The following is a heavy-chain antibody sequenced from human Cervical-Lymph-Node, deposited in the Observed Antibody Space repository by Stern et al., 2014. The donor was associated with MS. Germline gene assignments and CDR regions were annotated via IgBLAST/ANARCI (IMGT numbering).Heavy chain of an antibody. CDR1: GGSISSGSYY. J-gene: IGHJ6*02. D-gene: IGHD4-11*01. Sequence: QVQLQESGPGLVKPSQTLSLTCTVSGGSISSGSYYWSWIRQPAGKGLEWIGRIYTSGSTNYNPSLKSRVTISVDTSKNQFSLQLSSVTAADTAVYYCARDTPLGWVTRGDYYYGMDVWGQGTTVTVSS. V-gene: IGHV4-61*02. CDR2: IYTSGST. CDR3: ARDTPLGWVTRGDYYYGMDV.